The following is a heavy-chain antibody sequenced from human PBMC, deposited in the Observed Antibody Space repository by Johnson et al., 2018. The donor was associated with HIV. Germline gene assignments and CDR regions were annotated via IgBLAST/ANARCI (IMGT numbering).Heavy chain of an antibody. CDR2: INWNGVST. J-gene: IGHJ3*02. V-gene: IGHV3-20*04. CDR1: GFTFDDYG. CDR3: ARRGITIVADAFDI. D-gene: IGHD3-10*01. Sequence: VQLVESGGGVVRPGGSLRLSCAASGFTFDDYGMSWVRQTPGKGLEWVAGINWNGVSTGYADSVKGRFTISRDNAKKSLCLQMYSLRAEDTAFYYCARRGITIVADAFDIWGQGTMVTVSS.